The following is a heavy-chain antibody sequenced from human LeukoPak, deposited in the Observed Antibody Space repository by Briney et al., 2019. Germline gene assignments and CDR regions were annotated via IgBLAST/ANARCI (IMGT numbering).Heavy chain of an antibody. D-gene: IGHD6-6*01. J-gene: IGHJ6*03. CDR1: GGTFSSYA. CDR2: IIPICGTA. Sequence: SVKVSCKASGGTFSSYAISWVRQAPGQGLEWMGGIIPICGTANYAQKFQGRVTITADESTRPAYMEMSSLRSEDTAVYYCARVVLRDYYYMDVWGKGTTVTISS. CDR3: ARVVLRDYYYMDV. V-gene: IGHV1-69*13.